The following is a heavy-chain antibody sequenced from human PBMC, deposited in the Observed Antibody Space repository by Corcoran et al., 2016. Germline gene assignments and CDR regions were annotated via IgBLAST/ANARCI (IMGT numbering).Heavy chain of an antibody. CDR1: GYTFTSYY. Sequence: QVQLVQSGAEVKKPGASVKVSCKASGYTFTSYYMHWVRQAPGQGLEGMGRINPSGGSTSYAQKVQGRVTMTRDTSTSTVHMELSSLRSEDTAVYYCAAKTRGSSGYPGGGGFDIWGQGTMVTVSS. CDR3: AAKTRGSSGYPGGGGFDI. CDR2: INPSGGST. V-gene: IGHV1-46*01. J-gene: IGHJ3*02. D-gene: IGHD3-22*01.